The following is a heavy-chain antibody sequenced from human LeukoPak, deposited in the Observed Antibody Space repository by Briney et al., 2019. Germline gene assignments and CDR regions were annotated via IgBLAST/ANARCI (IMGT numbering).Heavy chain of an antibody. Sequence: GGSLRLSCTASGFALGDFAMNWVRQAPGKGLEWVGFIKTQVYGGTTEYAASVKGRFTISRDDSKAIAYLQMNSLKTEDTAVYYCTRDHRDDWNPGYYFDYWGQGTLVTVSS. CDR3: TRDHRDDWNPGYYFDY. D-gene: IGHD1-1*01. CDR1: GFALGDFA. CDR2: IKTQVYGGTT. V-gene: IGHV3-49*04. J-gene: IGHJ4*02.